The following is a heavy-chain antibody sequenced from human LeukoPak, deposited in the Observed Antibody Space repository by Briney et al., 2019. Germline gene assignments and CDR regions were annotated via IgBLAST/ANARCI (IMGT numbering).Heavy chain of an antibody. CDR3: ARDQIVVSRPLAPDAFDI. D-gene: IGHD3-22*01. CDR1: GDSVSSNSAA. J-gene: IGHJ3*02. Sequence: SQTLSLTCAISGDSVSSNSAAWNWIRQSPSRGLEWLGRTYYRSKWYNDYAVSVKSRITINPGTSKNQFSLQLNSVTPEDTAVYYCARDQIVVSRPLAPDAFDIWGQGTMVTVSS. V-gene: IGHV6-1*01. CDR2: TYYRSKWYN.